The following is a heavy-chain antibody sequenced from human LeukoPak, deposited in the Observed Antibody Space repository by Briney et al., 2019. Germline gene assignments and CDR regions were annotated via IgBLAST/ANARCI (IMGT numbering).Heavy chain of an antibody. J-gene: IGHJ6*02. V-gene: IGHV4-59*01. Sequence: SETLSLTCTVSGGSISSYYWSWIRQPPGKGLEWIGYIYYSGSTNYNPSLKSRVTISVDTSKNQFPLKLSSVTAADTAVYYCARVDYYYYGMDVWGQGTTVTVSS. CDR2: IYYSGST. CDR1: GGSISSYY. CDR3: ARVDYYYYGMDV.